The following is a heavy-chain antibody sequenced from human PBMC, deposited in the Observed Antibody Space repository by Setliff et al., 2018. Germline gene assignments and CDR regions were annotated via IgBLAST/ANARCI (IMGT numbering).Heavy chain of an antibody. D-gene: IGHD2-2*01. Sequence: PSETLSLTCAVYGGSFSGYHWSWIRQAPGKGLEWIGSIYHSGSTYFNPSLKSRVTISVDTSKNQFSLKLNPVTAADTTVYYCARAVPRGATPDYWYFDLWGRGTLVTVSS. J-gene: IGHJ2*01. CDR3: ARAVPRGATPDYWYFDL. CDR2: IYHSGST. V-gene: IGHV4-34*01. CDR1: GGSFSGYH.